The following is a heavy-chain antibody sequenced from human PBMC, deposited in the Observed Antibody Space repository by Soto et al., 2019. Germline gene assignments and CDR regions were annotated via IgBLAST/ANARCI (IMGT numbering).Heavy chain of an antibody. V-gene: IGHV1-69*06. CDR2: IIPIFGTA. J-gene: IGHJ4*02. Sequence: ASVNVSCTASGGTFSSYAISWVRQAPGQGLEWMGGIIPIFGTANYAQKFQGRVTITADKSTSTAYMELSSLRSEDTAVYYCAVSIVGATYWGQGTLVTVSA. D-gene: IGHD1-26*01. CDR1: GGTFSSYA. CDR3: AVSIVGATY.